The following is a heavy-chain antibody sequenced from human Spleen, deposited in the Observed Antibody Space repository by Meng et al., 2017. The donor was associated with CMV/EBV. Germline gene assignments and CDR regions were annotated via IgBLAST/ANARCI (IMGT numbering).Heavy chain of an antibody. CDR2: INPSGDST. V-gene: IGHV1-46*04. D-gene: IGHD2-15*01. J-gene: IGHJ6*02. CDR1: GYTFTGYY. CDR3: AREELYCSGGRCYSGYYYGMDV. Sequence: ASVKVSCKASGYTFTGYYMHWVRQAPGQGLEWMGVINPSGDSTTHAQKLQGRLTMTRDTSTSTVYMELSSLRSEDTAMYYCAREELYCSGGRCYSGYYYGMDVWGQGTTVTVSS.